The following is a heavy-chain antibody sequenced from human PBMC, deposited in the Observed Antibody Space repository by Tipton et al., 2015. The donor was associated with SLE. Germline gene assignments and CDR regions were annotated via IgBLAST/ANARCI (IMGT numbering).Heavy chain of an antibody. D-gene: IGHD6-19*01. CDR3: ARDSGWYYFDY. Sequence: TLSLTCTVSGGSISSYYWSWLRQPPGKGLEWIGYIYYSGSTNYNPSLKSRVTISVDTSKNQFSLILSSVTAADTAVYYCARDSGWYYFDYWGQGTLVTVSS. V-gene: IGHV4-59*01. J-gene: IGHJ4*02. CDR1: GGSISSYY. CDR2: IYYSGST.